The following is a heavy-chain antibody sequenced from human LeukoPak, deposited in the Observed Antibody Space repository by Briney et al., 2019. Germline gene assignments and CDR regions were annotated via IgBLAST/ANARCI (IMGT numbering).Heavy chain of an antibody. CDR3: ARGSAGSGSYNYYFDY. CDR2: IDDSGST. CDR1: GGSISSGDYY. Sequence: PSETLSLTCTVSGGSISSGDYYWSCIRQPPGKGLEWIGYIDDSGSTYYNPSLKSRVTIPVDTSKNQFSVKLSSVTAADTAVYYCARGSAGSGSYNYYFDYWGQGTLVIVSS. J-gene: IGHJ4*02. V-gene: IGHV4-30-4*01. D-gene: IGHD3-10*01.